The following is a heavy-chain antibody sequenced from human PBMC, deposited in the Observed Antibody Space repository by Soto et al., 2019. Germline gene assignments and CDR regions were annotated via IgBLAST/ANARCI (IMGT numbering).Heavy chain of an antibody. J-gene: IGHJ4*02. CDR1: GYTLTELS. Sequence: AASVKVSCKVSGYTLTELSMHWVRQAPGKGLEWMGGFDPEDGETIYAQKFQGRVTMTEDTSTDTAYMELSSLRSEDTAVYYCATEGYYYGSGSYTFEIDYWGQGTLVTVSS. CDR2: FDPEDGET. CDR3: ATEGYYYGSGSYTFEIDY. V-gene: IGHV1-24*01. D-gene: IGHD3-10*01.